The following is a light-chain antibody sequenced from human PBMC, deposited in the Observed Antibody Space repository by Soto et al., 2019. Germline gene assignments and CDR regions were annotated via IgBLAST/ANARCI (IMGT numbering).Light chain of an antibody. CDR1: QSISQW. J-gene: IGKJ1*01. V-gene: IGKV1-5*01. Sequence: DIRMTQSPATLSASLRDRVALTYRASQSISQWVAWYQQKPGRAPELLIYDASKLKSGVPSRFSGSGSGTEFSLTITSLQPDDSAMYYCQQYNGYSWTFGRGTKVDIK. CDR2: DAS. CDR3: QQYNGYSWT.